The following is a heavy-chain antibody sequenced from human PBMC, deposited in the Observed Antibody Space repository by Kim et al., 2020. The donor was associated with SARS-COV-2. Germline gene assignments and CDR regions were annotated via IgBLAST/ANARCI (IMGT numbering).Heavy chain of an antibody. CDR3: ARENGVGPTTYFDY. D-gene: IGHD1-26*01. V-gene: IGHV1-46*01. CDR1: GYTFTSYF. CDR2: INPGGGVT. Sequence: ASVKVSCKASGYTFTSYFIHWVRQAPGQGPEWMGIINPGGGVTSYDQRFQGRLTVTRDTSTSAVYMELSSLRSEDTAIYYCARENGVGPTTYFDYWGQGTLVTVSS. J-gene: IGHJ4*02.